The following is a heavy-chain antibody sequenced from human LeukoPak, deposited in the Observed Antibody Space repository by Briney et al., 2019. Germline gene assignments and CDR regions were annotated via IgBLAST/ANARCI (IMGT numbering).Heavy chain of an antibody. CDR1: GYTFTSYA. Sequence: GASVKVSCKASGYTFTSYAMHWVRQAPGQRLEWMGWINTGNGNTKSSQKFQDRVTLTRDTSASTAYMELNSLDSEDTAVYYCARVPLSDASGHYYPHWGQGTLVTVSS. J-gene: IGHJ1*01. CDR3: ARVPLSDASGHYYPH. V-gene: IGHV1-3*04. CDR2: INTGNGNT. D-gene: IGHD3-22*01.